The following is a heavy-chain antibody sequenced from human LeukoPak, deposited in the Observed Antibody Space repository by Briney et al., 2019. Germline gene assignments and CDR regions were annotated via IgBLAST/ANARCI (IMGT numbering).Heavy chain of an antibody. CDR3: ARRGYSYGCYDY. Sequence: ASVKVSCKASGCTFTGYYMHWVRQAPGQGLEWMGWINPNTGATNYAQKFQGRVTMTRDTSISAAYMELSRLRSDDTAVYYCARRGYSYGCYDYWGQGTLVTVSS. CDR2: INPNTGAT. J-gene: IGHJ4*02. V-gene: IGHV1-2*02. D-gene: IGHD5-18*01. CDR1: GCTFTGYY.